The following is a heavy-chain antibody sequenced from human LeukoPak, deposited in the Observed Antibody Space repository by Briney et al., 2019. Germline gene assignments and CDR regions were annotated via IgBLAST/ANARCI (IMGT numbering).Heavy chain of an antibody. D-gene: IGHD2-21*01. CDR1: GYTFTSYD. V-gene: IGHV1-18*01. CDR2: ISVYNGST. CDR3: SRGRLLLSRKYYYYYMDV. J-gene: IGHJ6*03. Sequence: ASVKVSCKASGYTFTSYDISLVRQAPGQGLELMGCISVYNGSTNYAQKDQGRVTMTTDRSKSKANMELRRLRTSDTATYYYSRGRLLLSRKYYYYYMDVGGKGTTVTVSS.